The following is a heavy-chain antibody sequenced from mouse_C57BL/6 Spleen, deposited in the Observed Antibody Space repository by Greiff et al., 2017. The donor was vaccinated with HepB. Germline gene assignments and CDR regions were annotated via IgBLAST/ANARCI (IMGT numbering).Heavy chain of an antibody. CDR3: ARDGNYGNFSYFDY. CDR1: GYAFSSYW. Sequence: VQLQQSGAELVKPGASVKISCKASGYAFSSYWMNWVKQRPGKGLEWIGQIYPGDGDTNYNGKFKGKATLTADKSSSTAYMQLSSLTSEDSAVYFCARDGNYGNFSYFDYWGQGTTLTVSS. D-gene: IGHD2-1*01. J-gene: IGHJ2*01. CDR2: IYPGDGDT. V-gene: IGHV1-80*01.